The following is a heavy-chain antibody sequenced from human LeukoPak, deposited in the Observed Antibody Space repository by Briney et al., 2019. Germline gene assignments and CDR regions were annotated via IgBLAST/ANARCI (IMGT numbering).Heavy chain of an antibody. CDR2: VYISGGT. D-gene: IGHD3-10*01. V-gene: IGHV4-4*07. CDR3: ARGRYGSGYFDY. Sequence: SETLSLTCTVSGGSIKRYYWSWIRQPAGQGLEWIGHVYISGGTNNNPSLKSRVTISVDTSKNQFSLKLSSVTAADTAVYYCARGRYGSGYFDYWGQGTLVTVSS. J-gene: IGHJ4*02. CDR1: GGSIKRYY.